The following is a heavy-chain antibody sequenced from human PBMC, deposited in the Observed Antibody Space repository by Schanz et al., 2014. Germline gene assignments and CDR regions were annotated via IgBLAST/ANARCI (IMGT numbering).Heavy chain of an antibody. J-gene: IGHJ5*02. CDR3: AKAEDDNVAGACDRRGP. CDR2: ISVYTGNT. D-gene: IGHD6-19*01. V-gene: IGHV1-18*01. Sequence: QVQLVQSGAEVKKPGASVRVSCKASGYTFTTYAMSWVRQAPGQGLEWVGWISVYTGNTKYGQKVPSRVTVTVETSANTAYMKPRSQISSDTAVDSCAKAEDDNVAGACDRRGPWGQGTLVTVSS. CDR1: GYTFTTYA.